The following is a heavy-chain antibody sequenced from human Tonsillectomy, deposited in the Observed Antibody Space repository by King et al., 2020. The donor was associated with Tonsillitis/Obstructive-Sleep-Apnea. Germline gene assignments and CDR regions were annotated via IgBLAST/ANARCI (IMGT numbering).Heavy chain of an antibody. CDR1: GFTFSDYY. V-gene: IGHV3-11*05. CDR3: ASDPSYYDFWSGYSGEYMDV. CDR2: ISSSSSYT. J-gene: IGHJ6*03. D-gene: IGHD3-3*01. Sequence: VQLVESGGGLVKPGGSLRLSCAASGFTFSDYYMSWIRQAPGKGLEWVSYISSSSSYTNYADSVKGRFTISRDNATNSLYLQMNSLRAEDTAVYYCASDPSYYDFWSGYSGEYMDVWGKGTTVTVSS.